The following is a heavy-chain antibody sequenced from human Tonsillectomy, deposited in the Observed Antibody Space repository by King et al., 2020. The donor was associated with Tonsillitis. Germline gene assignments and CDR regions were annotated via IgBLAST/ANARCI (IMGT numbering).Heavy chain of an antibody. CDR1: GYSFTNYW. V-gene: IGHV5-10-1*03. J-gene: IGHJ3*02. CDR2: IDPSDSYT. Sequence: QLVQSGAEVKKPGESLRISCKGSGYSFTNYWITWVRQMPGKGLEWMGRIDPSDSYTNYSPSFQGHVTISADKSISTAYLQWSSLKASDTDMYYCARRGAYSDDAFDIWGQGTMVTVSS. CDR3: ARRGAYSDDAFDI. D-gene: IGHD2-15*01.